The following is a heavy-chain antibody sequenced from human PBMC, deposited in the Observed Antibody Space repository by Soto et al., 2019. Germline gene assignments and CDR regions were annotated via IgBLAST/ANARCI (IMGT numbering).Heavy chain of an antibody. V-gene: IGHV3-74*01. CDR2: IKHDGTGA. Sequence: PGGSLRLSCAASGFTFSSYWMHWVRQAPGKGLVWVSRIKHDGTGASYADSVKGRFTISRDNAKNTLYLQMSSLGAEDTTMYFCERDYEISFESGGKGSLVPVSS. D-gene: IGHD3-16*01. CDR3: ERDYEISFES. CDR1: GFTFSSYW. J-gene: IGHJ4*02.